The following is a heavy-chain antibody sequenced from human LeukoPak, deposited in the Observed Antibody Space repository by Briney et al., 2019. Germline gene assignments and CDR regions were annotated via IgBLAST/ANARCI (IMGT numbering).Heavy chain of an antibody. CDR3: ASPTAEAGTRRHHDL. V-gene: IGHV3-7*01. CDR2: IKQDGSEK. D-gene: IGHD6-13*01. Sequence: GGSLRLSCAASGFTFSDHWMSWVRQAPGKGLEWVANIKQDGSEKYYVDSVKGRFTISRDNAKKSLYLQMNSLRAEDAAVYYCASPTAEAGTRRHHDLWGRGTLVTVSP. CDR1: GFTFSDHW. J-gene: IGHJ2*01.